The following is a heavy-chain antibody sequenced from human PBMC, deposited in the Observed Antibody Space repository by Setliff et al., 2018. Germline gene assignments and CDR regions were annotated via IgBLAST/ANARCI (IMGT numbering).Heavy chain of an antibody. CDR3: ARRDSTGYYGYSFDF. Sequence: PSETLSLTCTVSGGGSINNYYWGWIRQPPGKGLEWIGTIYYSGTTFYNPSLKSRVTISVDTSKNQFSLKLTSVTASDTAFYYCARRDSTGYYGYSFDFWGQGILVTVSS. CDR1: GGGSINNYY. CDR2: IYYSGTT. V-gene: IGHV4-39*01. J-gene: IGHJ4*02. D-gene: IGHD3-22*01.